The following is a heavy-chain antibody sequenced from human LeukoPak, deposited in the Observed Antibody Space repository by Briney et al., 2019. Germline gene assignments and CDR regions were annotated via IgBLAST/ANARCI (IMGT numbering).Heavy chain of an antibody. J-gene: IGHJ3*02. D-gene: IGHD6-25*01. Sequence: ASVKVSCKASGFTFSASAMQWVRQARGQRLECIGWIAVGNGHTNYAQKFQERVSITRDMSTTTAYMELSNLRSEDTAVYYCAATGSETDAFDIWGQGTMVTVSS. CDR2: IAVGNGHT. CDR1: GFTFSASA. V-gene: IGHV1-58*02. CDR3: AATGSETDAFDI.